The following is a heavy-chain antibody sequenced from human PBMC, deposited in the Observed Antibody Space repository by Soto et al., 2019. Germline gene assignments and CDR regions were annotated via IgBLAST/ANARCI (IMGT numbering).Heavy chain of an antibody. V-gene: IGHV4-34*01. CDR2: INHFGCP. D-gene: IGHD3-3*01. CDR1: NGSFMGYY. Sequence: QVQLHQWGAGLLKPSETLSLTCGVYNGSFMGYYWTWVRQPPGKGLEWIGEINHFGCPNYNPSLKSRVAISIDTSKHQFSLSLRSLTAADTAVYYCASLNGGRFLDKGDYWGQGILVTVSS. J-gene: IGHJ4*02. CDR3: ASLNGGRFLDKGDY.